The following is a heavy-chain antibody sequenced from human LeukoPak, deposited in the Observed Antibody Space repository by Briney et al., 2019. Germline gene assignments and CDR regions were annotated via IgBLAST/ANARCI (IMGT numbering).Heavy chain of an antibody. Sequence: KPSETLSLTCTVSGGSISSGSYYWSWIRQPAGKGLEWIGRIYTSGSTNYNPSLKSRDTISVDTSKNQFSLKLSSVTAADTAVYYCARVTTGGYYNCWGQGTLVTVSS. V-gene: IGHV4-61*02. CDR2: IYTSGST. CDR1: GGSISSGSYY. D-gene: IGHD3-22*01. J-gene: IGHJ4*02. CDR3: ARVTTGGYYNC.